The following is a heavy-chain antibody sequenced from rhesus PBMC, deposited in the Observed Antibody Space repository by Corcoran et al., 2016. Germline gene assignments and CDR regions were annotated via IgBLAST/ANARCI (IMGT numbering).Heavy chain of an antibody. D-gene: IGHD5-12*01. CDR3: ARDTCDY. CDR2: ISGSSGST. J-gene: IGHJ4*01. V-gene: IGHV4-65*01. Sequence: QVQLQESGPGLVKPSETLSLTCAVSGGSVSSSNWWSWIRQPPVKGLEWIGYISGSSGSTYYNPSLKTRVTISTDTSKNQFSLKLSSVTAADTAVYYCARDTCDYWGQGVLVTVSS. CDR1: GGSVSSSNW.